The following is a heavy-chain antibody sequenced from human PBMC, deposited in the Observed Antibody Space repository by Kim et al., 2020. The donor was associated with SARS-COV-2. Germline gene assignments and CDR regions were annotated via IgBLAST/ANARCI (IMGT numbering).Heavy chain of an antibody. CDR3: ARDWAYEYYYDSSGFDY. V-gene: IGHV4-39*07. CDR2: IYYSGST. D-gene: IGHD3-22*01. CDR1: GGSISSSSYY. J-gene: IGHJ4*02. Sequence: SETLSLTCTVSGGSISSSSYYWGWIRQPPGKGLEWIGSIYYSGSTYYNPSLKSRVTISVDTSKNQFSLKLSSVTAADTAVYYCARDWAYEYYYDSSGFDYWGLGTLVTVSS.